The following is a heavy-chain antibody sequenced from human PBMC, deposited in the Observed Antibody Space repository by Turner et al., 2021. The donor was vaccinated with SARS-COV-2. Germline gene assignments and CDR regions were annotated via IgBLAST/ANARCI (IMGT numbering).Heavy chain of an antibody. D-gene: IGHD6-13*01. J-gene: IGHJ6*02. V-gene: IGHV3-74*01. CDR1: GFTFSSMW. CDR2: INSDGSRT. Sequence: EVQLVESGGGLVQPGGSLRVSCEASGFTFSSMWMHWVRQAPGKGLVWVSRINSDGSRTSYADSVKGRFTISRDNAKNTLYLQMNSLRAEDTAVYYCARVGIAAAGPTFYYYYYGMDVWGQGTTVTVSS. CDR3: ARVGIAAAGPTFYYYYYGMDV.